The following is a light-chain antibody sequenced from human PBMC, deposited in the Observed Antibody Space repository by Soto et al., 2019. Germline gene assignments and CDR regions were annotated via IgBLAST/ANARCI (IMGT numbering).Light chain of an antibody. CDR2: EVD. J-gene: IGLJ1*01. V-gene: IGLV2-8*01. Sequence: QSALTQPPSASESPGQSVTISCSGTSSDVGAYHYVSWYQHHPGRAPKLLIYEVDKRPPGVPGRFTGSKSGNTASLTVSGLQADDEADYYCLSSGGSKGYVLGTGTKVTVL. CDR3: LSSGGSKGYV. CDR1: SSDVGAYHY.